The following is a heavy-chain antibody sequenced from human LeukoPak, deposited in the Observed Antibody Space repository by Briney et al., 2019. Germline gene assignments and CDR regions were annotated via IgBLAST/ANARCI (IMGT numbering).Heavy chain of an antibody. J-gene: IGHJ4*02. V-gene: IGHV4-61*08. CDR1: GGSISSGDYY. CDR2: IYYSGST. D-gene: IGHD6-19*01. Sequence: SETLSLTCTVSGGSISSGDYYWSWIRQPPGKGLEWIGYIYYSGSTNYNPSLKSRVTISVDTSKNQFSLKLSSVTAADTAVYYCARFLYSSGWYIDYWGQGTLVTVSS. CDR3: ARFLYSSGWYIDY.